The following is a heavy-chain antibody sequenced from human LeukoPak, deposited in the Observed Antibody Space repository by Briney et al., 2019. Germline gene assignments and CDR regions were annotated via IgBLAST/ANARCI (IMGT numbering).Heavy chain of an antibody. Sequence: ASVKVSCKASGGTFSSYAISWVRQAPGQGLEWMGGIIPIFGTANYAQKFQGRVTITTDESTSTAYMELSSLRSEDTAVYYCAREAGYSSGWYTFDYWGQGTLVTVSS. CDR1: GGTFSSYA. CDR2: IIPIFGTA. V-gene: IGHV1-69*05. CDR3: AREAGYSSGWYTFDY. D-gene: IGHD6-19*01. J-gene: IGHJ4*02.